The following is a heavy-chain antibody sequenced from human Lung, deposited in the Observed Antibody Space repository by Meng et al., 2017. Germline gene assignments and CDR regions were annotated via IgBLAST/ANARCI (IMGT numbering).Heavy chain of an antibody. V-gene: IGHV1-18*01. CDR2: LGAHDGDT. CDR1: DYTFTGYG. J-gene: IGHJ4*02. CDR3: ARGTPGRSYANY. D-gene: IGHD1-26*01. Sequence: QVHPVQSGPEVKKPVALVKVFCKASDYTFTGYGVSWVRQAPGQGLEWMAWLGAHDGDTSFGPKFQGRVTVTADRPTATAYMELRSLRFDDTAVYYCARGTPGRSYANYWGPGTLVTVSS.